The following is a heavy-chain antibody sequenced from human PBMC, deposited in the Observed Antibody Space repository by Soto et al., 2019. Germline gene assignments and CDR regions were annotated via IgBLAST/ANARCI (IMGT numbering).Heavy chain of an antibody. V-gene: IGHV3-23*01. D-gene: IGHD3-10*01. CDR3: AKNRQFRSYYESAGHYDN. CDR2: ISGSGGVT. Sequence: EVELLESGGGLVQPGGSLRLSCVASGFTFKNYDMRWIRQAPGKGLEWVSGISGSGGVTYYADSVKGRFTISRDNSNKTLDLQMNSLRAEDTAIYYCAKNRQFRSYYESAGHYDNWGQGTLVTVSS. J-gene: IGHJ4*02. CDR1: GFTFKNYD.